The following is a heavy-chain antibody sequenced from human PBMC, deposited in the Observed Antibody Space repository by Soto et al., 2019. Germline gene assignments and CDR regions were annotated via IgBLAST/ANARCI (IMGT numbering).Heavy chain of an antibody. CDR3: ARVPILGYCSGTSCYQPNWFDP. J-gene: IGHJ5*02. V-gene: IGHV3-74*01. CDR2: INSDGSTT. CDR1: RVTLSIYE. D-gene: IGHD2-2*01. Sequence: STRLSRAACRVTLSIYEVGWSCQTPRKGLEWGSRINSDGSTTSYADSVKGRFTISRDKAKNTLYLQMNSLRAEDTAVYYCARVPILGYCSGTSCYQPNWFDPWGQGTLVTVSS.